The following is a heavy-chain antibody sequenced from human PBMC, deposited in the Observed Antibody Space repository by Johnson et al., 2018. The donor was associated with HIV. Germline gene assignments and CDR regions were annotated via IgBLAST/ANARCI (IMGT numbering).Heavy chain of an antibody. V-gene: IGHV3-9*01. CDR1: GFKFDDYA. CDR3: ARVGATAAFDI. D-gene: IGHD1-26*01. J-gene: IGHJ3*02. Sequence: VQLVESGGGLAEPGRSLRLSCEASGFKFDDYAMHWVRQFPGKGLQWVSGISWDSGRIGYTDSVKDRFTISRDNAKNSLYLQMNSLRAEDTAVYYCARVGATAAFDIWGQGTMVTVSS. CDR2: ISWDSGRI.